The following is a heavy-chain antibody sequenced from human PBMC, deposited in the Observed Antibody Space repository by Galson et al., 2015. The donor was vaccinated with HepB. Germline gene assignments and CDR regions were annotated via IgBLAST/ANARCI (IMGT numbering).Heavy chain of an antibody. Sequence: SLRLSCAASGFTVSSNYMSWVRQAPGKGLEWVSVIYSGGSTYYADSVKGRFTISRDNSKNTLYLQMNSLRAEDTAVYYCARAVAGIAVAGTGRAPFDYWGQGTLVTVSS. D-gene: IGHD6-19*01. CDR2: IYSGGST. CDR3: ARAVAGIAVAGTGRAPFDY. CDR1: GFTVSSNY. V-gene: IGHV3-66*01. J-gene: IGHJ4*02.